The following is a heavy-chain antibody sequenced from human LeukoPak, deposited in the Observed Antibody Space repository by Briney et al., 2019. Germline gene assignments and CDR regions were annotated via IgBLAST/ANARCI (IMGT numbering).Heavy chain of an antibody. V-gene: IGHV4-34*01. Sequence: SETLSLTCAVYGGSFSGYYWSWIRQPPGKGLEWIGEINHSGSTNYNPSLKSRVTMSVDTSKNQFSLKLSSVTAADTAVYYCARSGANYDILTGYYPNWFDPWGQGTLVTVSS. CDR1: GGSFSGYY. CDR2: INHSGST. CDR3: ARSGANYDILTGYYPNWFDP. J-gene: IGHJ5*02. D-gene: IGHD3-9*01.